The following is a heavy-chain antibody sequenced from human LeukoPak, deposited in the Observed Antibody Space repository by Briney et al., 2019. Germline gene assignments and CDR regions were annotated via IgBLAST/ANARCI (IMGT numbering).Heavy chain of an antibody. CDR3: ARESGDY. D-gene: IGHD1-26*01. V-gene: IGHV3-7*03. CDR2: IKQDGSEK. J-gene: IGHJ4*02. Sequence: QXPXXXLEWVANIKQDGSEKYYVDSVKGRFTISRDNAKNSLYLQMNSLRAEDTAVYYCARESGDYWGQGTLVTVSS.